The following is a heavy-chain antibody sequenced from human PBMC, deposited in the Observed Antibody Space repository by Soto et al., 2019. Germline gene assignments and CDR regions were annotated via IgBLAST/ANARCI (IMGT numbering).Heavy chain of an antibody. CDR2: INAGNGNT. V-gene: IGHV1-3*01. D-gene: IGHD2-2*02. CDR1: GYTFTSYA. Sequence: ASVKVSCKASGYTFTSYAMHWVRQAPGQRLEWMGWINAGNGNTKYPQKFQGRVTITRDTSASTAYMELSSLRSEDTAVYYCARFAGYCSSTSCYRRYYYYYGMDVWGQGTTVTVSS. J-gene: IGHJ6*02. CDR3: ARFAGYCSSTSCYRRYYYYYGMDV.